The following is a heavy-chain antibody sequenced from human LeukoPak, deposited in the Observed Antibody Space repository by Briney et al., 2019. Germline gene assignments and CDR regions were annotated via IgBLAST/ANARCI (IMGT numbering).Heavy chain of an antibody. D-gene: IGHD3-9*01. Sequence: GGSLRLSCAASGFTFSSYGMHWVRQAPGKGLEWVAFIRYDGSNKYYADSVKGRFTISRDNSKNTLFVQMNSLRAEDTAMYYCVREGNILTGQTFDTWGQGTLVTVSS. J-gene: IGHJ4*02. CDR2: IRYDGSNK. V-gene: IGHV3-30*02. CDR1: GFTFSSYG. CDR3: VREGNILTGQTFDT.